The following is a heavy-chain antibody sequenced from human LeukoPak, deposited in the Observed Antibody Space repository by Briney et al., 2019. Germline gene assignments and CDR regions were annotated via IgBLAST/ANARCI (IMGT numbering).Heavy chain of an antibody. J-gene: IGHJ4*02. CDR2: IYTSGST. V-gene: IGHV4-61*02. D-gene: IGHD6-13*01. CDR3: ARERGIAAALYYFDY. Sequence: SETLSRTCTVSGGSISSGSYYWSWIRQPAGKGLEWIGRIYTSGSTNYNPSLKSRVTISVDTSKNQFSLKLSSVTAADTAVYYCARERGIAAALYYFDYWGQGTLVTVSS. CDR1: GGSISSGSYY.